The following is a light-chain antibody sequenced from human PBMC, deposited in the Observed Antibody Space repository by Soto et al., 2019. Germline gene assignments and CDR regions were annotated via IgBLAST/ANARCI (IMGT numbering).Light chain of an antibody. CDR1: DSDIGLYYY. Sequence: QSALTQPASVSGSPGQSITISCSGSDSDIGLYYYVSWYQHHPGNPPKLIIHEVNKRPSGVSDRFSGSKSDDTASLTISGLRAEDEADYYCSSYTRRSTWLFGGGTKVTVL. V-gene: IGLV2-14*01. J-gene: IGLJ2*01. CDR3: SSYTRRSTWL. CDR2: EVN.